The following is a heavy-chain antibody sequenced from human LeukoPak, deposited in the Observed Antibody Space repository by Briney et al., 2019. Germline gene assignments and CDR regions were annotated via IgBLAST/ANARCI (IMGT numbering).Heavy chain of an antibody. CDR1: GGSISSYY. J-gene: IGHJ6*03. V-gene: IGHV4-59*01. D-gene: IGHD3-9*01. Sequence: SETLSLTCTVSGGSISSYYWSWIRQPPGKGLEWIGYIYYSGSTNYNPSLKSRVTISVDTSKNQFSLKLSSVTAADTAVYYCARVGRYFDWSTYYYYMDVWGKGTTVTVSS. CDR3: ARVGRYFDWSTYYYYMDV. CDR2: IYYSGST.